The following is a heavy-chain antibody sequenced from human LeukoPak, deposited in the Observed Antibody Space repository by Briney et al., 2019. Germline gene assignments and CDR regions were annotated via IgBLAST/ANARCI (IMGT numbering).Heavy chain of an antibody. V-gene: IGHV4-39*07. D-gene: IGHD3-10*01. CDR3: ARGRSLLKTSYYYDSGNDF. CDR1: GGSIXSSSYY. J-gene: IGHJ4*02. Sequence: SETLSLTCTVSGGSIXSSSYYWGWIRQXXXXGLEXXXXXXHSGSTNYNPSLKSRVTISVDTSKNQFSLKLSSVTAADTAVYYCARGRSLLKTSYYYDSGNDFWGQGTLVTVSS. CDR2: XXHSGST.